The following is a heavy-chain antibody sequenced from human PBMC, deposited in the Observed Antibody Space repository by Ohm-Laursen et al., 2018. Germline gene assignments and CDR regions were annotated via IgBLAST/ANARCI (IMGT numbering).Heavy chain of an antibody. CDR1: GGSISSGGYY. J-gene: IGHJ3*02. Sequence: TLSLTCTVSGGSISSGGYYWSWIRQHPGKGLEWIGYIYYSGSTYYNPSLKSRVTISVDTSKNQFSLKLSSVTAADTAVYYCARGPPAGAFDIWGQGTMVTVSS. CDR3: ARGPPAGAFDI. D-gene: IGHD6-13*01. CDR2: IYYSGST. V-gene: IGHV4-31*03.